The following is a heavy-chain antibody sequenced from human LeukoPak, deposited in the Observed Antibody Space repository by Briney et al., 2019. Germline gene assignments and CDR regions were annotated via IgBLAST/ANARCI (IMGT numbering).Heavy chain of an antibody. CDR3: ARNGADDRYYYYMDV. D-gene: IGHD2-8*01. CDR2: IIGGAGGT. CDR1: GFSFSSHG. V-gene: IGHV3-23*01. Sequence: TGGSLRLSCAASGFSFSSHGMSWVRQAPGKGLEWVSGIIGGAGGTYYADSVKGRFTISRDNAKNSLYLQMNSLRAEDTAVYYCARNGADDRYYYYMDVWGKGTTVTVSS. J-gene: IGHJ6*03.